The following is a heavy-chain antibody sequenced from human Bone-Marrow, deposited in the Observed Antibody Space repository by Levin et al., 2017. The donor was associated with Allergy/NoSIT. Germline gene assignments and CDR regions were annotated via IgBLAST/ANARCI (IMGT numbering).Heavy chain of an antibody. J-gene: IGHJ1*01. V-gene: IGHV3-9*01. CDR2: LNWDSTRI. Sequence: PGGSLRLSCVASGFKLDGYAMHWVRQAPGKGLEWVSGLNWDSTRIVYADSVKGRFTISRDNAKNSLYLQMNSLRREDTAVYYCTRDKGWALIPYFQRWGQGTLVTVSS. CDR1: GFKLDGYA. CDR3: TRDKGWALIPYFQR. D-gene: IGHD6-19*01.